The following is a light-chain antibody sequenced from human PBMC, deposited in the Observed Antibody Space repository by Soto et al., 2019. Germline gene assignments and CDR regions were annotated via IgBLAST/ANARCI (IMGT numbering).Light chain of an antibody. CDR2: EGN. V-gene: IGLV2-23*01. Sequence: QSVLTQPPSASGSPGQSVTISCTGTKNDIGVYDFVSWYQQHPGKAPKLILYEGNKRPSGVSNRFSGSKSGNTASLTISGLQAEDEADYYCCSYAASSTLLFGTGTKVTVL. CDR1: KNDIGVYDF. J-gene: IGLJ1*01. CDR3: CSYAASSTLL.